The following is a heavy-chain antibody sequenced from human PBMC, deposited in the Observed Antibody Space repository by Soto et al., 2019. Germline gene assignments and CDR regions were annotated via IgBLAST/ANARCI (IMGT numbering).Heavy chain of an antibody. V-gene: IGHV4-34*01. CDR3: ARGLNVRYYYGMDV. CDR2: INHSGST. CDR1: GGSFSGYY. D-gene: IGHD1-1*01. Sequence: PSETLSLTCAVYGGSFSGYYWSWIRQPPGKGLEWIGEINHSGSTNYNPSLKSRVTISVDTSKNQFSLKLSSVTAADTAVYYCARGLNVRYYYGMDVWGQGTTVTVS. J-gene: IGHJ6*02.